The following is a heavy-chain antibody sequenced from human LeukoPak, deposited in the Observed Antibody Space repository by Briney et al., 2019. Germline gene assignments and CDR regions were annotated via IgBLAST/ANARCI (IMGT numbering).Heavy chain of an antibody. CDR1: GFTFSSYN. Sequence: PGGSLRLSCAASGFTFSSYNMDWVRQAPGKGLEWVSSISSSSGYIYYADSVKGRFTISRDNAKNSLYLQMNSLRSEDTAVYFCARALGRIASAGTASIDYFDYWGQGTLVTVSS. J-gene: IGHJ4*02. CDR3: ARALGRIASAGTASIDYFDY. CDR2: ISSSSGYI. V-gene: IGHV3-21*01. D-gene: IGHD6-13*01.